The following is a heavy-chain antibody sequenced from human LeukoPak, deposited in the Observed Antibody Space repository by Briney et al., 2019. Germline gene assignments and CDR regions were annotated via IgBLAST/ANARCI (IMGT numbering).Heavy chain of an antibody. Sequence: GGSLRLSCAVSGFTFSDYAMSWVRQAPGKGLEWVLGISFSGRSTNYADSVKGRFIISRDNSNNTLYLQMNSLRAEDTAVYYCAKDREKAVGATIFDHWGQGALVTVSS. CDR1: GFTFSDYA. D-gene: IGHD1-26*01. CDR3: AKDREKAVGATIFDH. V-gene: IGHV3-23*01. CDR2: ISFSGRST. J-gene: IGHJ4*02.